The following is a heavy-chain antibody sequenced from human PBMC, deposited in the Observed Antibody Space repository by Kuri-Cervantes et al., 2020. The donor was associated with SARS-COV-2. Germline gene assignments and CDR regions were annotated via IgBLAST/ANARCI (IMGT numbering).Heavy chain of an antibody. CDR1: GFTFSDYY. Sequence: GESLKISCAASGFTFSDYYMSWIRQAPGKGLEWVSYISSSGSTIYYADSVKGRFTISRDNAKNSLYLQMNSLKTEDTAVYYCSFVAIFGGLRYWGQGTLVTVSS. V-gene: IGHV3-11*01. J-gene: IGHJ4*02. CDR3: SFVAIFGGLRY. CDR2: ISSSGSTI. D-gene: IGHD3-3*01.